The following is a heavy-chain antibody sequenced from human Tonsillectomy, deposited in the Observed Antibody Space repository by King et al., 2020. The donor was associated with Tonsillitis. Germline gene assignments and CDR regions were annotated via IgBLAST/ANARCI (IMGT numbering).Heavy chain of an antibody. D-gene: IGHD2-21*02. Sequence: HVQLVESGGGVVQPGRSLRLSCAASGFTFSSYGMHWGRQAPGKGLEWVAVIWYDGSNKYYGDSVKGRFTISRDNSKNTLYLQMNSLRAEDTAVYYCARDRDWGLDYWGQGTLVTVSS. J-gene: IGHJ4*02. CDR1: GFTFSSYG. CDR3: ARDRDWGLDY. CDR2: IWYDGSNK. V-gene: IGHV3-33*01.